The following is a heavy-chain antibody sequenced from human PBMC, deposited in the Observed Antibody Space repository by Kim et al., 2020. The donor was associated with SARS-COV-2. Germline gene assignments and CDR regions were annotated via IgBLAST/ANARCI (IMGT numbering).Heavy chain of an antibody. CDR3: AGDSGSYRGRYFDY. D-gene: IGHD1-26*01. CDR1: GGTFSSYA. V-gene: IGHV1-69*13. CDR2: IIPIFGTA. J-gene: IGHJ4*02. Sequence: SVKVSCKASGGTFSSYAISWVRQAPGQGLEWMGGIIPIFGTANYAQKFQGRVTITADESTSTAYMELSSLRSEDTAVYYCAGDSGSYRGRYFDYWGQGTLVTVSS.